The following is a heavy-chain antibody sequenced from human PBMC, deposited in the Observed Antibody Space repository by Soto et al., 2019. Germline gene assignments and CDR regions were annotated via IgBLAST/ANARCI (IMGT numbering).Heavy chain of an antibody. V-gene: IGHV3-15*01. D-gene: IGHD4-17*01. Sequence: EVQLVESGGGLVKPGGSIRLSCAASGFTCTNAWMSWVRQAPGKGLEWVGRIRRKTDGETVDYAAPVKGRFTISRDDSNNTLYLQMNSLKTEDTAVYFCTTALTTVTTLGYWGQGTLVTVSS. CDR1: GFTCTNAW. J-gene: IGHJ4*02. CDR3: TTALTTVTTLGY. CDR2: IRRKTDGETV.